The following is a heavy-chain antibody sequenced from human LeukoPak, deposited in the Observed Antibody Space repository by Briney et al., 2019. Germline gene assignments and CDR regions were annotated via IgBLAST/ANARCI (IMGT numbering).Heavy chain of an antibody. CDR2: IYYSGST. CDR1: GGSISSSSYY. D-gene: IGHD6-6*01. Sequence: SETLSLTCTVSGGSISSSSYYWGWIRQPPGKGLEWIGSIYYSGSTYYNPSLKSRVTISVDTSKNQFSLKLSSVTAADTAVYYCARAEYSSSSGYYYYYYMDVWGKGTTVTVSS. CDR3: ARAEYSSSSGYYYYYYMDV. J-gene: IGHJ6*03. V-gene: IGHV4-39*07.